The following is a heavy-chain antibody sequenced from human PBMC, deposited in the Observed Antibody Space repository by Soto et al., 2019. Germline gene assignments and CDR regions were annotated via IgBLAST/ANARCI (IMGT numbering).Heavy chain of an antibody. V-gene: IGHV1-18*04. CDR3: AKDPSNTSGNRIWFDP. D-gene: IGHD6-19*01. Sequence: QVHLVQSGAEVKKPGASVKVSCKASGYTFTNHGINWVRQAPGQGLEWMGWISAYNGDTKYAQKFQGRVTMTTDTSTSTADMDLRSLRSDDTAVYYCAKDPSNTSGNRIWFDPWGQGTLVTVYS. J-gene: IGHJ5*02. CDR1: GYTFTNHG. CDR2: ISAYNGDT.